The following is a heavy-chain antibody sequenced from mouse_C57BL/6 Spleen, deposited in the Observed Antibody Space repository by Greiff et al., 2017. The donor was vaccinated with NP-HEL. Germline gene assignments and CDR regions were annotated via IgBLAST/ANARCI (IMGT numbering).Heavy chain of an antibody. D-gene: IGHD1-1*01. CDR1: GFTFSDYY. Sequence: EVQRVESEGGLVQPGSSMKLSCTASGFTFSDYYMAWVRQVPEKGLEWVANINYDGSSTYYLDSLKSRFIISRDNAKNILYLQMSSLKSEDTATYYCARESYYGSSYVNWYFDVWGTGTTVTVSS. CDR2: INYDGSST. J-gene: IGHJ1*03. CDR3: ARESYYGSSYVNWYFDV. V-gene: IGHV5-16*01.